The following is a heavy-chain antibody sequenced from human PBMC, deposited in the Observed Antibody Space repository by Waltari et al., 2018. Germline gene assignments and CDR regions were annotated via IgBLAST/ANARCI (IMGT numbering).Heavy chain of an antibody. CDR2: ISGSGGST. CDR3: AKDRTFGVSMEDWFDP. Sequence: EVQLLESGGGLVQPGGSLRLSCAASGFTFSSYAMSWVRQAPGKGLEWVSAISGSGGSTYYADSVKGRFTISRDNSKNTLYLQMNSLRAEDTAVYYCAKDRTFGVSMEDWFDPWGQGTLVTVSS. D-gene: IGHD3-3*01. CDR1: GFTFSSYA. V-gene: IGHV3-23*01. J-gene: IGHJ5*02.